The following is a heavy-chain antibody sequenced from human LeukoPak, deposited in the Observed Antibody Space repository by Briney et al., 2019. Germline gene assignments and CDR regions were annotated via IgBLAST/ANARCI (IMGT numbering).Heavy chain of an antibody. CDR2: IWYDGSNK. V-gene: IGHV3-33*01. J-gene: IGHJ5*02. CDR3: ARDVAARRLDP. D-gene: IGHD6-6*01. Sequence: GGSLRLSCAASGFTFSNHGMHWVHQAPGKGLEWVAVIWYDGSNKYYADSVKGRFTISRDNSKNTLDLQMNSLRAEDTAVYYCARDVAARRLDPWGQGTLVTVSS. CDR1: GFTFSNHG.